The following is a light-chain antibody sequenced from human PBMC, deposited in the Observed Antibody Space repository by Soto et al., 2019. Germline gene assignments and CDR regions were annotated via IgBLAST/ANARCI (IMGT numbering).Light chain of an antibody. CDR1: ISDIGAYNY. CDR2: GVT. J-gene: IGLJ1*01. V-gene: IGLV2-14*01. Sequence: QCLLTQPGSVCGSPGQSITISCTGTISDIGAYNYVSWYQQYPGKAPKLMIYGVTNRPSGVSNRFSGSTTGNTASLTSSGLQAEDEADYYCLSHRGGDSHVFGTGTKVTVL. CDR3: LSHRGGDSHV.